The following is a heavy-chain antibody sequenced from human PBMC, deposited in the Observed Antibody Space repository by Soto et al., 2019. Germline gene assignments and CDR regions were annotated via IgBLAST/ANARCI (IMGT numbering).Heavy chain of an antibody. D-gene: IGHD3-9*01. J-gene: IGHJ1*01. CDR1: GYTFTTRF. CDR2: VDPRDSYA. Sequence: AESLKISCQASGYTFTTRFIMWLRQMPGKGLEWLGSVDPRDSYADYSPSFQGHVTMSTEKSKTTAYLHWGSLKASDTVTYYCATVPMTSDWALHHWGPGTVVTVSP. CDR3: ATVPMTSDWALHH. V-gene: IGHV5-10-1*01.